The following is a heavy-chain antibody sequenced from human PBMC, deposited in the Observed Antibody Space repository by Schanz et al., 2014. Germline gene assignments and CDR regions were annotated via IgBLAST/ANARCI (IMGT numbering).Heavy chain of an antibody. V-gene: IGHV3-23*01. CDR2: ISGSGGST. J-gene: IGHJ4*02. CDR1: GFTFSSYA. D-gene: IGHD6-19*01. Sequence: EVQLLESGGGLVQPGGSLRLSCAASGFTFSSYAMSWVRQAPGKGLEWVSGISGSGGSTYYADSVKGRFTISRDISKNTLHLQVTSLRAEDTAIYYCAKLSSSGRLAGYFDYWGQGALVTVSS. CDR3: AKLSSSGRLAGYFDY.